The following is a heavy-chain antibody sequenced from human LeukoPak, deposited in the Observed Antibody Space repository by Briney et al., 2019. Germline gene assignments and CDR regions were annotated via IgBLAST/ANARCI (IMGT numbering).Heavy chain of an antibody. V-gene: IGHV4-34*01. J-gene: IGHJ6*03. CDR3: ARNGDYVNYMDV. D-gene: IGHD4-17*01. Sequence: KPSETLSLTCAVYGGSFSGYYWSWIRQPPGKGLEWIGEINHSGSTNYNPSLKSRVTISVDTSKNQFSLKLSSVTAADTAVYYCARNGDYVNYMDVWGKGTTVTISS. CDR1: GGSFSGYY. CDR2: INHSGST.